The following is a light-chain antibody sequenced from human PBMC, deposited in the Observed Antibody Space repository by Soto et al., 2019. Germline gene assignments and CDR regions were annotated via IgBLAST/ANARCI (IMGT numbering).Light chain of an antibody. Sequence: DIQLTQSPSFLSASVGDRVTITCRASQGIRSYLAWYQQRPGKAPELLIYGASTLRPGGAARFSGSRSGTDFTLTISSLQPEDFATYYCQQSYTTLWTFGQGTKVDI. CDR2: GAS. V-gene: IGKV1-39*01. CDR1: QGIRSY. J-gene: IGKJ1*01. CDR3: QQSYTTLWT.